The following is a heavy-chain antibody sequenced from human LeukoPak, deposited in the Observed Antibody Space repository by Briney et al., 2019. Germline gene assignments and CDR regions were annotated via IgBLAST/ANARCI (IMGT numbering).Heavy chain of an antibody. D-gene: IGHD6-19*01. Sequence: ASVKVSCKASGYTFTGYYMHWVRQAPGQGLEWMGWINPNSGGTNYAQKFQGRVTITRDTSISTAYMELSRLRSDDTAVYYCARGIAVAGAFDIWGQGTMVTVSS. CDR1: GYTFTGYY. V-gene: IGHV1-2*02. CDR2: INPNSGGT. J-gene: IGHJ3*02. CDR3: ARGIAVAGAFDI.